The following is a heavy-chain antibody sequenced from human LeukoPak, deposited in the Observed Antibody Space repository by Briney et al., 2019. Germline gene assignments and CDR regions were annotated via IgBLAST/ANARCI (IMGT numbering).Heavy chain of an antibody. D-gene: IGHD6-19*01. V-gene: IGHV3-74*01. J-gene: IGHJ6*02. CDR1: GFTFNSYL. CDR3: ARAPGGWYGMDV. CDR2: IESDGSST. Sequence: GGSLRLSCAASGFTFNSYLMHWVRQAPVKGLVWVSRIESDGSSTTYADSVKGRFTISRDNAKNTLFLQMDSLRADDTAVYYCARAPGGWYGMDVWGQGTTATVSS.